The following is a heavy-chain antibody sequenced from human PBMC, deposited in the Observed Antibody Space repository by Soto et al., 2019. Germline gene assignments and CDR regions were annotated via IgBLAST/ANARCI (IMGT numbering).Heavy chain of an antibody. CDR3: AGEGLHPLDV. CDR1: GGTFSSYA. CDR2: INPNSGGT. D-gene: IGHD2-21*02. V-gene: IGHV1-2*02. Sequence: ASVKVSCKASGGTFSSYAISRVRQAPGQGLEWMGWINPNSGGTNYAQKFQGRVTMTRDTSISTAYMELSRLRSDDTAVYYCAGEGLHPLDVWGQGTTVTVSS. J-gene: IGHJ6*02.